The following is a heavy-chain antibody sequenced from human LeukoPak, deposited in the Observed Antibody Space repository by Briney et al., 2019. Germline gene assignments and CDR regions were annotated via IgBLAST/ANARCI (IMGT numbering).Heavy chain of an antibody. CDR1: GFTFSSYG. Sequence: GGSLRLSCAASGFTFSSYGMHWVRQAPGKGLEWVAVIWYDGSNKYYADSVKGRFTISRDSSKNTLYLQMNSLRAEDTAVYYCARDFDFWSGYDYWGQGTLVTVSS. CDR2: IWYDGSNK. V-gene: IGHV3-33*01. CDR3: ARDFDFWSGYDY. D-gene: IGHD3-3*01. J-gene: IGHJ4*02.